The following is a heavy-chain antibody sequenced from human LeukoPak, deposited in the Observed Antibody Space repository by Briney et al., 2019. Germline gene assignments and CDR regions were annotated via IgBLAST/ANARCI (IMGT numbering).Heavy chain of an antibody. V-gene: IGHV4-61*02. Sequence: PSETLSLTCTVSGGSISSGSYYWSWIRQPAGKGLEWIGRIYTSGSTNYNPSLKSRVTISVDTSKNQFSLKLSSVTAADTAVYYCASTTLDYYDSGGPPFDYWGQGTLVTVSS. CDR1: GGSISSGSYY. CDR3: ASTTLDYYDSGGPPFDY. J-gene: IGHJ4*02. CDR2: IYTSGST. D-gene: IGHD3-22*01.